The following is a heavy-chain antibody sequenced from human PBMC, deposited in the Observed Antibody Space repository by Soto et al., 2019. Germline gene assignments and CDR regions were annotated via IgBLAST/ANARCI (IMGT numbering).Heavy chain of an antibody. J-gene: IGHJ3*02. V-gene: IGHV4-59*08. D-gene: IGHD5-18*01. Sequence: SETLSLTCTVSGGSINNHYWSWIRQPPGKGLEWIGDLSHSGSTYYNPSLKSRVTISVDTSKNQFSLKLSSVTAADTAVYYSARQDSRDAFDIWGQGTMVTVS. CDR3: ARQDSRDAFDI. CDR2: LSHSGST. CDR1: GGSINNHY.